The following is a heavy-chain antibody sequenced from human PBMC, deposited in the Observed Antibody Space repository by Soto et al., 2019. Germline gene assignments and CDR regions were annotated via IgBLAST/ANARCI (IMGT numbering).Heavy chain of an antibody. CDR2: IHPGDSDT. Sequence: EVQLVQSGAEVKKAGESLKISCQGSGYSFTNYWVGWVRQIPGRGLEWMGIIHPGDSDTRYSPFFQGQVTISADKSISTAYLQWSSLKASDTAMYYCARHNRESSTWFEGWFDPWGQGTLVTVSS. CDR1: GYSFTNYW. V-gene: IGHV5-51*03. J-gene: IGHJ5*02. CDR3: ARHNRESSTWFEGWFDP. D-gene: IGHD6-13*01.